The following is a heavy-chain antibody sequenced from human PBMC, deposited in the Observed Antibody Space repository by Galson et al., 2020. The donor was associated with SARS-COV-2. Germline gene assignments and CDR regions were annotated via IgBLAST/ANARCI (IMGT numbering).Heavy chain of an antibody. V-gene: IGHV1-8*01. Sequence: ASVKVSCKASGYTFTSYDINWVRQATGQGLEWMGWMNPNSGNTGYAQKFQGRVTMTRNTSISTAYMELSSLRSEDTAVYYCARDTVTTQPGGYYGMDVWGQGTTVTVSS. D-gene: IGHD4-17*01. J-gene: IGHJ6*02. CDR2: MNPNSGNT. CDR3: ARDTVTTQPGGYYGMDV. CDR1: GYTFTSYD.